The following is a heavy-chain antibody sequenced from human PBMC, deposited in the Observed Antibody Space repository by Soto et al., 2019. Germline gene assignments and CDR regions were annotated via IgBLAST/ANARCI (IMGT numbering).Heavy chain of an antibody. CDR3: AKYTIGSSIAAPQI. V-gene: IGHV3-23*01. CDR1: GFRFRNYA. Sequence: PGGSLRLSCAASGFRFRNYAMSWVRQAPGKGLEWVSAISGSGGSTYYADSVKGRFTISRDNSKNTLYLQMNSLRAEDTAVYYCAKYTIGSSIAAPQIWGQGTMVTVSS. CDR2: ISGSGGST. J-gene: IGHJ3*02. D-gene: IGHD6-6*01.